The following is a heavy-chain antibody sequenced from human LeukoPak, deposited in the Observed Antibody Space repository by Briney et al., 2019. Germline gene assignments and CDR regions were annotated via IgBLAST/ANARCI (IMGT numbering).Heavy chain of an antibody. CDR1: GFTFSSYG. V-gene: IGHV3-33*01. CDR3: GGYSYGPWYYYYYMDV. D-gene: IGHD5-18*01. Sequence: QPGRSLRLSCAASGFTFSSYGMHWVREAPGKGLEWVAVIWYDGSNKYYADSVKGRFTISRDNSKNTLYLQMNSLRAEDTAVYYCGGYSYGPWYYYYYMDVWGKGTTVTVSS. J-gene: IGHJ6*03. CDR2: IWYDGSNK.